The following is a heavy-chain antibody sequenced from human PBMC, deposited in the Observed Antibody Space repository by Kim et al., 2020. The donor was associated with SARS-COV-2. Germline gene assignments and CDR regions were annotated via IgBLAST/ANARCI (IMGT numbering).Heavy chain of an antibody. CDR1: GFTFTSSA. D-gene: IGHD2-21*02. V-gene: IGHV1-58*01. CDR2: IVVGSGNT. J-gene: IGHJ6*02. Sequence: SVKVSCKASGFTFTSSAVQWVRQARGQRLEWIGWIVVGSGNTNYAQKFQERVTITRDMSTSTAYMELSSLRSEDTAVYYCAADLSYCGGDCYSYYGMDVWGQGTTVTVSS. CDR3: AADLSYCGGDCYSYYGMDV.